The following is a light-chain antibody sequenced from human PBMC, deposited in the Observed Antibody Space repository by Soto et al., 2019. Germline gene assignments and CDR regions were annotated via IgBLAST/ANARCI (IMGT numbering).Light chain of an antibody. CDR3: QQSYSTLLT. CDR1: QSINAW. CDR2: DVS. Sequence: DMHMTQAPSTLSASVGDRVTITCRAGQSINAWLAWYQQKPGKAPKLLIYDVSTLASGVPSRFSGSGSGTDFTLTISSLQPEDFATYYCQQSYSTLLTFGGGTKVDIK. J-gene: IGKJ4*01. V-gene: IGKV1-5*01.